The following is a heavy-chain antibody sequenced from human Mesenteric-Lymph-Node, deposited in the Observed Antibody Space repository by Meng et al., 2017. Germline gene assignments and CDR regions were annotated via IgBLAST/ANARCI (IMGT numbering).Heavy chain of an antibody. V-gene: IGHV3-19*01. CDR1: GFTFSNSD. CDR3: AKGPPNTIFGVVATDDY. CDR2: VSWNGSRT. Sequence: GESLKISCAASGFTFSNSDMNWVRQAPGKGLEWVSGVSWNGSRTHYADSVKGRFIISRDNSKNTLYLQMNSLRAEDTAVYYCAKGPPNTIFGVVATDDYWGQGTLVTVSS. J-gene: IGHJ4*02. D-gene: IGHD3-3*01.